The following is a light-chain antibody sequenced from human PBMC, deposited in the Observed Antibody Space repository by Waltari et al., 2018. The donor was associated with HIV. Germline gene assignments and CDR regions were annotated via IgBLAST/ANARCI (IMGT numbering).Light chain of an antibody. V-gene: IGKV1-8*01. Sequence: AIRMTQSPSSFSASTGDRVTITCRASQGISSYLAWYQQKPGKAPKLLIYAASTLQSGVPSRFSGSGSGTDFTLTISCLQSEDFATYYCQQYYIHTTFGPGTKVDIK. CDR3: QQYYIHTT. J-gene: IGKJ3*01. CDR1: QGISSY. CDR2: AAS.